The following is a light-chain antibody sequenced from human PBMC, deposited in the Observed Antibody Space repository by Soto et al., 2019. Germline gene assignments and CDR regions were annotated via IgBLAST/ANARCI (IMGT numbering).Light chain of an antibody. CDR1: QSISSW. J-gene: IGKJ1*01. V-gene: IGKV1-5*03. CDR2: KAS. Sequence: DIQMTQSPSTLSASVGDRVTITCRASQSISSWWAWYQQKPGKAPKLLVYKASSLEIGVPSRFSGSGSGTEFTLTISSLQPDDFATYCCQQYNGTFGQGTKVEIK. CDR3: QQYNGT.